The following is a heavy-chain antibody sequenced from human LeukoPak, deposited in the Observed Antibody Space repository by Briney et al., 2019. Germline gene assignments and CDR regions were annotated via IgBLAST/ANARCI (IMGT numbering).Heavy chain of an antibody. CDR3: AREYPPEGSDY. CDR2: INPNSGGT. D-gene: IGHD1-26*01. J-gene: IGHJ4*02. Sequence: EASVKVSCKASGYTFTGYYMHWVRQAPGQGLEWMGWINPNSGGTNYAQKFQGRVTMTRETSISTAYMELSRLRSDDRAVYYCAREYPPEGSDYWGQGTLVTVSS. V-gene: IGHV1-2*02. CDR1: GYTFTGYY.